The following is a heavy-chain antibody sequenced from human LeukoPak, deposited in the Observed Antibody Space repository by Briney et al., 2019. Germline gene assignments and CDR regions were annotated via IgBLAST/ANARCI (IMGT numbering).Heavy chain of an antibody. V-gene: IGHV3-74*01. D-gene: IGHD5-18*01. CDR1: GFDFSTYW. J-gene: IGHJ4*02. CDR2: INSDASIT. CDR3: VQISIG. Sequence: GESLRLSCAVSGFDFSTYWMNWVRQAPGKGLVWVSRINSDASITSYADSVKGRFTISRDNTKNTLYLQMNSLRAEDTAVYFCVQISIGWGQGTLVTVSS.